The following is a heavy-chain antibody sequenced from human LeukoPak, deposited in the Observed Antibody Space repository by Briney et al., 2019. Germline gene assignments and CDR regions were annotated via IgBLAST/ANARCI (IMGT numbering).Heavy chain of an antibody. CDR3: ARGDCSSTTCFHYYFDY. J-gene: IGHJ4*02. Sequence: KPSETLSLTCVVYGASFSGNYWTWIRQPPEKGLEWIGEINHSGSTNYNPSLKSRVTMSVDTSKNQFSLKLSSVTAADTAVYLCARGDCSSTTCFHYYFDYWGQGTLVTVSS. CDR1: GASFSGNY. V-gene: IGHV4-34*01. D-gene: IGHD2-2*01. CDR2: INHSGST.